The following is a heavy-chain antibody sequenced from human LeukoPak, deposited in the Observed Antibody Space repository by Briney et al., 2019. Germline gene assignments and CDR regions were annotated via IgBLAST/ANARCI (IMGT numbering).Heavy chain of an antibody. D-gene: IGHD2-21*02. V-gene: IGHV4-59*08. Sequence: SETLSLTCTVSGGSISSYYWSWIRQPPGKGLEWIGYIYYSGSTNYNPSLKSRVTISVDTSKNQFSLKLSSVTAADTAVYYCARLSSGQVTAIGLINWFDAWGQGTLVTVSS. CDR1: GGSISSYY. CDR2: IYYSGST. CDR3: ARLSSGQVTAIGLINWFDA. J-gene: IGHJ5*02.